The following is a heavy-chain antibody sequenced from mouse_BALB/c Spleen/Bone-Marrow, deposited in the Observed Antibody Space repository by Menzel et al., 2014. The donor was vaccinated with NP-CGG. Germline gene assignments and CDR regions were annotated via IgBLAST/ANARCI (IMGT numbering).Heavy chain of an antibody. Sequence: LQESGSELVRPGASVKLSCKASGYTFTSYWMHWVKRRHGQGLEWIGNIYPGSGSTNYDEKFKSKGTLTVDTSSSTAYMQLSSLTSEDSAVYYCTREGWLRYFDYWGQGTTLTVSS. V-gene: IGHV1S22*01. CDR3: TREGWLRYFDY. CDR1: GYTFTSYW. CDR2: IYPGSGST. J-gene: IGHJ2*01. D-gene: IGHD2-2*01.